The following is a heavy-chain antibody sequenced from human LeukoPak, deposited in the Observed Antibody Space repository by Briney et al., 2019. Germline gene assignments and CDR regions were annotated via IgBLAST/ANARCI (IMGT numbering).Heavy chain of an antibody. CDR3: ARTEYYYDSSGHPRSNAFDI. J-gene: IGHJ3*02. D-gene: IGHD3-22*01. Sequence: ASVKVSCKASGYRFSSYGISWVRQAPGQGLEWMGWISAYNGNTNYAQKLQGRVTMTTDTSTSTAYIELRSLRSDDTAVYYCARTEYYYDSSGHPRSNAFDIWGQGTMVTVS. CDR2: ISAYNGNT. V-gene: IGHV1-18*01. CDR1: GYRFSSYG.